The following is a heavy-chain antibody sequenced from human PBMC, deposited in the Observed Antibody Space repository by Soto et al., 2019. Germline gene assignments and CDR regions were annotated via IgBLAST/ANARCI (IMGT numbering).Heavy chain of an antibody. V-gene: IGHV4-34*01. CDR3: ARGSQCLDY. D-gene: IGHD6-19*01. CDR2: INHSGST. J-gene: IGHJ4*02. CDR1: GGSFSGYY. Sequence: PSETLSLTCAVYGGSFSGYYWRCIRQPPGKGLEGIAEINHSGSTHYNPSLKSRVTMSFDTSKNQFSLKLSSVTAADTAVYYCARGSQCLDYWGQGAMVTVSS.